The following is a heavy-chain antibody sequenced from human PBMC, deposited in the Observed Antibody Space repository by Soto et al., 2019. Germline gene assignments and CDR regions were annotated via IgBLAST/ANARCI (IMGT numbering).Heavy chain of an antibody. CDR2: INPSGTIT. V-gene: IGHV1-46*01. Sequence: QRAPGEGLEWMGVINPSGTITNYAPKFQGRVTVTSDPSTSTVYMDLSSLTSEDTAVYYCARDGSDFYTCFESWGQGTLVTVSS. J-gene: IGHJ5*01. CDR3: ARDGSDFYTCFES. D-gene: IGHD2-2*03.